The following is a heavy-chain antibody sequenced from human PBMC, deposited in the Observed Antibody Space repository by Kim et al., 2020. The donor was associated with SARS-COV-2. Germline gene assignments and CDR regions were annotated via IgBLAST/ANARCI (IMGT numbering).Heavy chain of an antibody. CDR3: AKDFNWWSVY. CDR2: ISESGDTT. CDR1: GFTFGTSS. Sequence: GGSLILSCAASGFTFGTSSMIWVRQAPGKGLEWVSVISESGDTTYYADSVKGRFTISRDNSKNTLYLQMNSLRAEDTALYYCAKDFNWWSVYWGQGTLVT. J-gene: IGHJ1*01. D-gene: IGHD2-15*01. V-gene: IGHV3-23*01.